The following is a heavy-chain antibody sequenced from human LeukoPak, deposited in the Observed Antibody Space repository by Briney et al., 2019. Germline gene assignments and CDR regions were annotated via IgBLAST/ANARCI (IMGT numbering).Heavy chain of an antibody. Sequence: GGSLRLSCAASGLTFSSYAMSWVRQAPGKGLEWVSAISGSGGSTYYADSVKGRFTISRDNPKNTLYLQMNSLRAEDTAVYYCAKDRGFHNWFDPWGQGTLVTVSS. V-gene: IGHV3-23*01. J-gene: IGHJ5*02. CDR1: GLTFSSYA. CDR2: ISGSGGST. CDR3: AKDRGFHNWFDP.